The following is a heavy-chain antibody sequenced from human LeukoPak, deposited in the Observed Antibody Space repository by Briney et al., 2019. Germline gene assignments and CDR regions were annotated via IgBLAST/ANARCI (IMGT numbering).Heavy chain of an antibody. V-gene: IGHV4-4*07. CDR2: MHTSGST. D-gene: IGHD3-10*01. CDR3: ARDSGSGYYEA. CDR1: GGSIRSYY. Sequence: SETLSLTCTVSGGSIRSYYWNWIRQPAGKGLEWIGRMHTSGSTNYNPSLKSRLSMSVDTSKNQFSLKMRSVTAADTAVYYCARDSGSGYYEAWGQGTLVTVSS. J-gene: IGHJ5*02.